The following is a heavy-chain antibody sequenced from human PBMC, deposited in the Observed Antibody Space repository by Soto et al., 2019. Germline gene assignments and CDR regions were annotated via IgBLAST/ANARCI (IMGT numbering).Heavy chain of an antibody. Sequence: GGSLRLSCAAAGLTFISYAMHWVRQAPGKGLEWVAVISYDGSNKYYADSVKGRFTISRDNSKNTLYLQMNSLRAEDTAVYYCARDRTDYDSSGYYYPNWFDPWGQGTLVTVSS. D-gene: IGHD3-22*01. V-gene: IGHV3-30*14. CDR3: ARDRTDYDSSGYYYPNWFDP. J-gene: IGHJ5*02. CDR1: GLTFISYA. CDR2: ISYDGSNK.